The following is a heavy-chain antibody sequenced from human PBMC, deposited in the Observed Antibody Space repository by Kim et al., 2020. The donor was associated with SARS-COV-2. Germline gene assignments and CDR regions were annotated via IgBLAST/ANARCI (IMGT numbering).Heavy chain of an antibody. CDR3: ARDRSRVAAAGTGDY. CDR2: ISAYNGNT. V-gene: IGHV1-18*01. J-gene: IGHJ4*02. CDR1: GYTFTSYG. D-gene: IGHD6-13*01. Sequence: ASVKVSCKASGYTFTSYGITWVRQAPGQGLEWMGWISAYNGNTNYAQKLQGRVTMTTDTTTSTAYMELRCLTSDDTAVYCCARDRSRVAAAGTGDYWGQGTQVTVSS.